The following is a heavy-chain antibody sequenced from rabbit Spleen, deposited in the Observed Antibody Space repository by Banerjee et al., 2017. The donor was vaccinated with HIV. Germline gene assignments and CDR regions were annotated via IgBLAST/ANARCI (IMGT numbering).Heavy chain of an antibody. D-gene: IGHD8-1*01. V-gene: IGHV1S40*01. Sequence: QSLEESGGDLVQPGESLKLFCTASGFSFSSSDYMCWVRQAPGKGPEWIGCIYTGSGGSTYYASWAKGRFTISKTSSTTVTLQMTSLTAADTATYFCARDTGSSFSSYGMDLWGPGTLVTVS. CDR1: GFSFSSSDY. CDR3: ARDTGSSFSSYGMDL. CDR2: IYTGSGGST. J-gene: IGHJ6*01.